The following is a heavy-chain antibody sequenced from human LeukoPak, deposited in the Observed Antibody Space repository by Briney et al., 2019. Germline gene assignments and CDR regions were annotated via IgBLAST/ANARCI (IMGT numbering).Heavy chain of an antibody. CDR2: MNPNSGNT. D-gene: IGHD3-22*01. V-gene: IGHV1-8*01. CDR3: ARDIGIVTSDDSSGYDFDY. J-gene: IGHJ4*02. Sequence: ASVRVFCKASGYTFTSYDINWVRQATGQGLEWMGWMNPNSGNTGYAQKFQGRVTMTRNTSISTAYMELSSLRSEDTAVYYCARDIGIVTSDDSSGYDFDYWGQGTLVTVSS. CDR1: GYTFTSYD.